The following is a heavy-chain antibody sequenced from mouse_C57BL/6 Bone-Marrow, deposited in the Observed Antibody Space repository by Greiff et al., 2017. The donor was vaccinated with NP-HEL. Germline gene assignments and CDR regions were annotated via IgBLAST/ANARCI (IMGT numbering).Heavy chain of an antibody. CDR1: GYSITSDY. V-gene: IGHV3-8*01. CDR2: ISYSGST. Sequence: EVQLVESGPGLAKPSQTLSLTCSVTGYSITSDYWNWIRKFPGNKLEYMGYISYSGSTYYNPSLKSRISITRDTSKNQYYLQLNSVTTEDTATYYCARSPLWLRRNYYAMGYWGQGTSVTVSS. CDR3: ARSPLWLRRNYYAMGY. J-gene: IGHJ4*01. D-gene: IGHD2-2*01.